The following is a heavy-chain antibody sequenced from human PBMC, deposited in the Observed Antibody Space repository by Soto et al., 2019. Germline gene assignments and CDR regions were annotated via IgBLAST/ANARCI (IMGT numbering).Heavy chain of an antibody. CDR2: ISYDGSYE. V-gene: IGHV3-30-3*01. CDR3: ARDGDREGGSYSWKYDL. CDR1: EFTLTPYA. J-gene: IGHJ2*01. Sequence: QVQLVESGGGVVQPGRSLRLSCAASEFTLTPYAMHWVRQAPGKGLEWVALISYDGSYESYADSVKGRFTISRDNLKNPLYLQMNSLSAEDTAVYYCARDGDREGGSYSWKYDLWGRGTLVTVSS. D-gene: IGHD1-26*01.